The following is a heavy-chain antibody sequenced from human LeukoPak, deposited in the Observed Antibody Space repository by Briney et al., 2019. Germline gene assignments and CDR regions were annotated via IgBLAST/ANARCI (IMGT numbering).Heavy chain of an antibody. V-gene: IGHV3-23*01. CDR1: GFTFSSYA. J-gene: IGHJ4*02. D-gene: IGHD6-6*01. CDR3: AKAPYSSSSYYFDY. Sequence: GGSLRLSCAASGFTFSSYAMSWVRQAPGKGLEWVSAISGSGGGTYYADSVKGRFTISRDNSKNTLYLQMNSLRAEDTAVYYCAKAPYSSSSYYFDYWGQGTLVTVSS. CDR2: ISGSGGGT.